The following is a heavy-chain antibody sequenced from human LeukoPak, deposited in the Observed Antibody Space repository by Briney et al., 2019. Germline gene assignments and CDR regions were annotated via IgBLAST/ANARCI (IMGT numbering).Heavy chain of an antibody. J-gene: IGHJ4*02. D-gene: IGHD6-6*01. CDR3: AKDVGRGAARPDSCFDY. V-gene: IGHV3-33*06. CDR1: GFTFSSYG. Sequence: GRSLRLSCAASGFTFSSYGMHWVRQAPRKCLQSVADIWHDGSNKYYAGSVRGRFTMSRDNSRRTLYLQMNSLRAEDTAVYYCAKDVGRGAARPDSCFDYWGQGTLVTVSS. CDR2: IWHDGSNK.